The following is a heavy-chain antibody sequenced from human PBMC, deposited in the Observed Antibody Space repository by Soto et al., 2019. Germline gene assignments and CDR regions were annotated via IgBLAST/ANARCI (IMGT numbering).Heavy chain of an antibody. J-gene: IGHJ6*02. CDR1: VFTFSSYG. CDR2: ISYDGSNK. Sequence: GGSLRLCCAASVFTFSSYGMHWFRQAPGKGLEWVAVISYDGSNKYYADSVKGRFTISRDNSKNTLYLQMNSLRAEDTAVYYCAKDVVVGATTGLGDYYYYYGMDVWGQGTTVTVSS. D-gene: IGHD1-26*01. V-gene: IGHV3-30*18. CDR3: AKDVVVGATTGLGDYYYYYGMDV.